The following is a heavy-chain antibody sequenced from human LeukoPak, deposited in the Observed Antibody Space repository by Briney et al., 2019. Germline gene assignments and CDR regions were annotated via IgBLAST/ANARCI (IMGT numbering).Heavy chain of an antibody. Sequence: SGGSPRLSCAASGFAFSSHGMHWVRQAPGKGLEWVAVISYDGSSKDYADSVKGRFTVSRDNSKNTLYLQMNSLRVEDTAVYYCAKVLPGYSSGWSRLFDYWGQGTLVTVSS. CDR2: ISYDGSSK. D-gene: IGHD6-19*01. CDR1: GFAFSSHG. CDR3: AKVLPGYSSGWSRLFDY. J-gene: IGHJ4*02. V-gene: IGHV3-30*18.